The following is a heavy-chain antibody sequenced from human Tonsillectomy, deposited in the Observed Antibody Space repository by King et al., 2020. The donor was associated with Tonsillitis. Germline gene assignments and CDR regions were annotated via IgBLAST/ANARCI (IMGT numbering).Heavy chain of an antibody. CDR1: GVTFSSYA. CDR2: ISYDGSNK. V-gene: IGHV3-30*04. Sequence: VQLVESGGGVVQPGRSLRLSCAASGVTFSSYAMHWVRQAPGKGLEWVAVISYDGSNKYYADSVKGRFTISRDISKNTLFLQMNSLRAEDTAVYYCARDVSGWRQFDYWGHGTLVTVSS. CDR3: ARDVSGWRQFDY. J-gene: IGHJ4*01. D-gene: IGHD6-19*01.